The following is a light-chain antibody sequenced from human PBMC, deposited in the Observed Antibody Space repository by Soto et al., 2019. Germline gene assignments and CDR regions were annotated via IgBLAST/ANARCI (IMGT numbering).Light chain of an antibody. J-gene: IGKJ5*01. V-gene: IGKV3-20*01. CDR1: KSVSSSY. CDR2: GAS. CDR3: QQYDSSPIT. Sequence: EIVLTQSPVTLSLSPGERATLSCRASKSVSSSYLAWYQQKPGQAPRLLIYGASSRATGIPDRFSGSGSGTDFTLTISRLEPEDFAVYYCQQYDSSPITFGQGTRLEIK.